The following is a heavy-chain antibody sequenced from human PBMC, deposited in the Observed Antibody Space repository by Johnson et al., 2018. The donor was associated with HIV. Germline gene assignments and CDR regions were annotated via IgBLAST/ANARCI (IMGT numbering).Heavy chain of an antibody. CDR1: GFTFSNYW. J-gene: IGHJ3*02. V-gene: IGHV3-74*01. CDR3: TTDWYSSSWYGALDAFDI. CDR2: INGDGSRT. D-gene: IGHD6-13*01. Sequence: LVESGGGLIQPGGSLRLSCGGSGFTFSNYWLQWVRQVPGKGLVWVSRINGDGSRTSYADSVKGRFTIARDNAKNTLYLQMNSLRAEDTAVYYCTTDWYSSSWYGALDAFDIWGQGTMVT.